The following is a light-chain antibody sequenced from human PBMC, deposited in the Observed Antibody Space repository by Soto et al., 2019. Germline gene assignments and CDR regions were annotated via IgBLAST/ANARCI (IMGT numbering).Light chain of an antibody. J-gene: IGLJ2*01. CDR3: SSYTRSFTVV. CDR1: SSDVGGYNY. CDR2: EVS. Sequence: QSALAQPASVSGSPGQSITISCTGDSSDVGGYNYVSWFQQHPGKAPKLMIYEVSHRPSGVSHRFSGSKSGTTASLTISGLQAEDEADYYCSSYTRSFTVVFGGGTKGTVL. V-gene: IGLV2-14*01.